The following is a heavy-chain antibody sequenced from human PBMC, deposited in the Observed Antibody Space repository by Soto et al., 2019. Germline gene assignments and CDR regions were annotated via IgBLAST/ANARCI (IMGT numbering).Heavy chain of an antibody. CDR3: ARGPPLYSDYDEAASGQGDY. D-gene: IGHD5-12*01. CDR2: INHSGST. Sequence: SETLSLTCSVYGESFSGYYWGWIRQPPGKGLEWIGEINHSGSTNYNPSLKSRVTISVDTSKNQFSLKLSSVTAADTAVYYCARGPPLYSDYDEAASGQGDYWGQGTLVTVSS. J-gene: IGHJ4*02. V-gene: IGHV4-34*01. CDR1: GESFSGYY.